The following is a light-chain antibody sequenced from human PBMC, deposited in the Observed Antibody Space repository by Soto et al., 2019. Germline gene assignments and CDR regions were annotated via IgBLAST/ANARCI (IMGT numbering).Light chain of an antibody. V-gene: IGLV2-11*01. CDR2: DVS. CDR3: CSSGV. CDR1: SSDVGGYNY. Sequence: QSALTQPRSVSGSPGQSVTISCTGTSSDVGGYNYVSWYQQHPGKAPKLMIYDVSKRPSWVPDRFSGSKSGNTASLTISGLQAEDEADYYCCSSGVFGTGTKLTVL. J-gene: IGLJ1*01.